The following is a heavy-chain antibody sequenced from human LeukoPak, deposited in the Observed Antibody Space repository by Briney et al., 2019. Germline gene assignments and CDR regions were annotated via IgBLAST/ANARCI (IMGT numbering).Heavy chain of an antibody. Sequence: SGTLSLTCAVSGGSISSSNWWSWVRQPPGKGLEWIGEIYHSGSTNYNPSLKSRVTISVDKSKNQFSLKLSPVTAADTAVYYCAGGYRTYYYDSSGSYFDYWGQGTLVTVSS. J-gene: IGHJ4*02. CDR3: AGGYRTYYYDSSGSYFDY. CDR2: IYHSGST. D-gene: IGHD3-22*01. V-gene: IGHV4-4*02. CDR1: GGSISSSNW.